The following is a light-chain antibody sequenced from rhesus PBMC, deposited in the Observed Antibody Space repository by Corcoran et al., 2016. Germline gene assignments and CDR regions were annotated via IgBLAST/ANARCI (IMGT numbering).Light chain of an antibody. CDR2: EVS. CDR3: MQALEFPWT. V-gene: IGKV2-104*02. J-gene: IGKJ1*01. CDR1: QSLLDSEDGNTY. Sequence: DIVMTQTPLSLPVTPGEPASISCRSSQSLLDSEDGNTYLDWYLQKPGQSPQLLIYEVSNRASGVPERFGGSGSDTDFTLKISRVEAEDVGVYYCMQALEFPWTFGQGTKVEIK.